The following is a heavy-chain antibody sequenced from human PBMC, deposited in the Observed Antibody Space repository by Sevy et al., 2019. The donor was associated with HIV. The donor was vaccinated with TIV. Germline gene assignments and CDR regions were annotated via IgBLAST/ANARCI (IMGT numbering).Heavy chain of an antibody. CDR2: ISTASSYI. D-gene: IGHD3-3*01. CDR1: GFTFSYYS. CDR3: ARGPYYDFWYFDL. V-gene: IGHV3-21*01. Sequence: GGSLRLSCAASGFTFSYYSMNWVRQAPGKGLEWVSSISTASSYIYDADSLKGRVTISRDNAKNSLYLQMNSLRAEDTAVYYCARGPYYDFWYFDLWGRGTLVTVSS. J-gene: IGHJ2*01.